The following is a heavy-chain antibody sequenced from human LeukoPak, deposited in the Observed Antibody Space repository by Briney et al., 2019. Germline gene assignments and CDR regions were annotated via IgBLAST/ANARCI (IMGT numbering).Heavy chain of an antibody. Sequence: GASVKVSCKASGYTFTSYGISWVRQAPGQGLEWMGWISAYYGNTNYAQQLQGRVTMTTDTSTSTAHMELRSLRSDDTAVYYCARDRARVFLWFGELLPSLDYWGQGTLVTVSS. CDR2: ISAYYGNT. V-gene: IGHV1-18*01. J-gene: IGHJ4*02. CDR1: GYTFTSYG. D-gene: IGHD3-10*01. CDR3: ARDRARVFLWFGELLPSLDY.